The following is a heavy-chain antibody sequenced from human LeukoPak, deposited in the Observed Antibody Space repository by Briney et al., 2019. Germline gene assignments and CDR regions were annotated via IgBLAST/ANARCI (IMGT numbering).Heavy chain of an antibody. CDR3: ARLTVDTVDPYAFDI. V-gene: IGHV1-46*01. Sequence: GASVKVSCKASGYTFTGYYMHWVRQAPGQGLEWMGIINPSGGSTSYAQKFQGRVTMTRDMSTSTVYMELSSLRSEDTAVYYCARLTVDTVDPYAFDIWGQGTMVTVSS. J-gene: IGHJ3*02. CDR2: INPSGGST. CDR1: GYTFTGYY. D-gene: IGHD6-19*01.